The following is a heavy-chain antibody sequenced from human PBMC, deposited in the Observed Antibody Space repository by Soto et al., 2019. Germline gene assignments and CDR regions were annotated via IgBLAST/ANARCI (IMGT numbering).Heavy chain of an antibody. CDR2: IMPVAGSA. Sequence: SVKVSCKASGGTFTSYTVIWVRQAPGEGLEWVGEIMPVAGSAYYAPKFQGRATIVADGSMTTASMELRNLRSEDTAMYYCARGRKGYNVDYWGQGTLVTVSS. CDR3: ARGRKGYNVDY. V-gene: IGHV1-69*13. D-gene: IGHD5-12*01. J-gene: IGHJ4*02. CDR1: GGTFTSYT.